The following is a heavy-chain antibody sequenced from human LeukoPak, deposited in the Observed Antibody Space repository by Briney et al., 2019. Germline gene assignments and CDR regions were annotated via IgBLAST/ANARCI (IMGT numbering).Heavy chain of an antibody. V-gene: IGHV3-53*01. CDR2: IYSGGST. CDR3: ARVRPRYYYDSSGPNGGY. J-gene: IGHJ4*02. CDR1: GFTVSSNY. D-gene: IGHD3-22*01. Sequence: GGSLRLSCAASGFTVSSNYMSWVRQAPGKGLEWVSVIYSGGSTYYADSVKGRFTISRDNSKNTLYLQMNSLRAEDTAVYYCARVRPRYYYDSSGPNGGYWGQGTLVPVSS.